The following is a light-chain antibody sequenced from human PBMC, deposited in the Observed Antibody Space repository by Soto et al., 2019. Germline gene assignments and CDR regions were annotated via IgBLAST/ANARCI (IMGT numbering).Light chain of an antibody. J-gene: IGKJ5*01. V-gene: IGKV3-20*01. CDR1: QSLRSGD. CDR2: GAS. Sequence: EIVMTQSPATLSVSPGEGATLSCRASQSLRSGDLACYQQKPGQAPRLLIYGASTRTTGIPDRFSGSGSGTDFTLTIGRLEPGDFAVYYCLHYGGSPLTFGQGTRLEIK. CDR3: LHYGGSPLT.